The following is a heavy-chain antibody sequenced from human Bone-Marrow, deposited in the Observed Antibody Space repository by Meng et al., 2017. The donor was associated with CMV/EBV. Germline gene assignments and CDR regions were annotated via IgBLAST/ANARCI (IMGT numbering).Heavy chain of an antibody. J-gene: IGHJ2*01. CDR1: GGSISSYY. D-gene: IGHD2-2*01. CDR2: IKQDGSEK. V-gene: IGHV3-7*01. CDR3: AREYYYCSSTSCPYWYFDL. Sequence: ETLSLTCTVSGGSISSYYWTWVRQAPGKGLEWVANIKQDGSEKYYVDSVKGRFTISRDNAKNSLYLQMNSLRAEDTAVYYCAREYYYCSSTSCPYWYFDLWGRGTLVTVSS.